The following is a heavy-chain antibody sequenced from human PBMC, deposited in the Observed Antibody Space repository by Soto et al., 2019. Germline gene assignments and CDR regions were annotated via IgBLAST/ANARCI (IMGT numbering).Heavy chain of an antibody. J-gene: IGHJ4*02. Sequence: SETLSLTCTVSGGSVTNSSYYWGWIRQSPGKGLEWIGSVYYRGRSYSKSSVKSRVTISVDTSKNQFSLNLNSVTASDTAVYFCVNQRTTVTTQAYFDYWGPGALVTVSS. CDR3: VNQRTTVTTQAYFDY. CDR1: GGSVTNSSYY. CDR2: VYYRGRS. D-gene: IGHD4-4*01. V-gene: IGHV4-39*01.